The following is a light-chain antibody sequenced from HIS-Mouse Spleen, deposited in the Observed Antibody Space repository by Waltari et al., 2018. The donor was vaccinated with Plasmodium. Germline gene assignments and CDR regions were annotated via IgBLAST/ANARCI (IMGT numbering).Light chain of an antibody. CDR2: AGS. V-gene: IGLV2-11*01. Sequence: QSALTQPRSVSGSPGQSVTISCTGTSSDVGGYNYVSWYQQHPGKAPKLMIYAGSKRPSGVPDRFSGSKAGNTASLTISGRQAEDEADYYCCSYAGSYTWVFGGGTKLTVL. CDR1: SSDVGGYNY. J-gene: IGLJ3*02. CDR3: CSYAGSYTWV.